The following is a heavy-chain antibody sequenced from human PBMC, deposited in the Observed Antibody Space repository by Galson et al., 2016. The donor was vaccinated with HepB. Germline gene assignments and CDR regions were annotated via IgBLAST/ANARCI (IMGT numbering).Heavy chain of an antibody. Sequence: PALVKPTQTLTLTCSFSGFSLKTKGMRVTWIRQSPGKALEWLARIDWDGDRFYNASLRSRLSTSKDASKNQVVLTMTNMDAVDTGTYYCARMGEWLVDYWGQGTPVIVSS. CDR3: ARMGEWLVDY. CDR1: GFSLKTKGMR. V-gene: IGHV2-70*04. D-gene: IGHD3-3*01. J-gene: IGHJ4*02. CDR2: IDWDGDR.